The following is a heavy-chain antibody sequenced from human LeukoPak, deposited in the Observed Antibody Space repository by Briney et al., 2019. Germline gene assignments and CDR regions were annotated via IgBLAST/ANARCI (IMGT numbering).Heavy chain of an antibody. D-gene: IGHD1-1*01. J-gene: IGHJ4*02. CDR1: GYSFTTYW. CDR2: IDPSDSYT. V-gene: IGHV5-10-1*01. CDR3: ARRARWREVDY. Sequence: LGESLKISCKGSGYSFTTYWISWVRQMSGKGLEWMGRIDPSDSYTNYSPSFQGHVTISADKSISTAYLQWSGLKASDTAMYYCARRARWREVDYWGQGTLVTVSS.